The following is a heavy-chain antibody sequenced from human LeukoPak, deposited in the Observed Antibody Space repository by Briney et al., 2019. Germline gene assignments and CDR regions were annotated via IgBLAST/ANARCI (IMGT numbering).Heavy chain of an antibody. CDR3: AREADYYDSSGLMDY. CDR2: IYYSGST. D-gene: IGHD3-22*01. J-gene: IGHJ4*02. CDR1: GGSISSYY. V-gene: IGHV4-59*01. Sequence: PSETLSLTCTVSGGSISSYYWSWIRQPPGKGLEWFGYIYYSGSTNYNPSLKSRVTISVDTSKNQFSLKLSSVTAADTAVYYCAREADYYDSSGLMDYWGQGTLVTVSS.